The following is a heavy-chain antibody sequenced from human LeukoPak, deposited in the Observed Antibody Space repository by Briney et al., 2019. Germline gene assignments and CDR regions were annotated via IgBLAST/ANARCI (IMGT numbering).Heavy chain of an antibody. J-gene: IGHJ4*02. CDR3: PRRHGTSPSGWYFEY. V-gene: IGHV5-51*01. CDR2: IYPGDSNT. Sequence: GESLKISCKGSGYSFASDWIAWVRQMPGKGLEWMGIIYPGDSNTIYSPSFQGQVTISADKSISTAYLQWTSLKASDTAMYYCPRRHGTSPSGWYFEYWGQGTLVTVSS. D-gene: IGHD2-15*01. CDR1: GYSFASDW.